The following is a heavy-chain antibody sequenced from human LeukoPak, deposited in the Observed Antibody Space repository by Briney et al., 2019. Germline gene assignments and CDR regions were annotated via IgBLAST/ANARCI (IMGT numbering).Heavy chain of an antibody. CDR3: ARADTAMVTDFDY. Sequence: ASVKVSCKASGYTFTGYYMHWVRQAPGQGLEWMGWINPNSGGTNYAQKFQGRVTMTRDTSISTAYMELSRLGSDDTAVYYCARADTAMVTDFDYWGQGTLVTVSS. D-gene: IGHD5-18*01. V-gene: IGHV1-2*02. CDR2: INPNSGGT. J-gene: IGHJ4*02. CDR1: GYTFTGYY.